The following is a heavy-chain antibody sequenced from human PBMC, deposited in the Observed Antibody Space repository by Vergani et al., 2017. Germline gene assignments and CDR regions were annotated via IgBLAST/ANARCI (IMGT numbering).Heavy chain of an antibody. V-gene: IGHV3-30-3*01. CDR1: GFTFSSYA. CDR3: ARDLDTGSMVEGEYFDY. D-gene: IGHD4/OR15-4a*01. Sequence: QVQLVESGGGVVQPGRSLRLSCAASGFTFSSYAMHWVRQAPGKGLEWVAVISYDGSNKYYADSVKGRFTISRDNSKNTLYLQMNSMRAEDTAVYYCARDLDTGSMVEGEYFDYWGQGTLVTVSS. CDR2: ISYDGSNK. J-gene: IGHJ4*02.